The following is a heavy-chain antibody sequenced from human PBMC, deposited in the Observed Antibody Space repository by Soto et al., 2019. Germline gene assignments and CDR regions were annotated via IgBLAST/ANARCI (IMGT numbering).Heavy chain of an antibody. CDR3: ARVSGDYYGSGSYYNHYYYYGMDV. J-gene: IGHJ6*02. CDR1: GGSISSYY. Sequence: PSETLSLTCTVSGGSISSYYWSWIRQPPGKGLEWIGYIYYSGSTNYNPSLKSRVTISVDTSKNQFSLKLSSVTAADTAVYYCARVSGDYYGSGSYYNHYYYYGMDVWGQGTTVTVSS. D-gene: IGHD3-10*01. CDR2: IYYSGST. V-gene: IGHV4-59*01.